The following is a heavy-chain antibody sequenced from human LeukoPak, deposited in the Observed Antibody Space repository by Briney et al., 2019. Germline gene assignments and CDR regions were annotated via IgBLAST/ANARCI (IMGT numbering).Heavy chain of an antibody. D-gene: IGHD3-22*01. CDR1: GGSISSSSYY. Sequence: PSETLSLTCTVSGGSISSSSYYWGWIRQPPGKGLEWIGSIYYSGSTYYNPSLKSRVTISVDTSKNQFSLKLSSVTAADTAVYYCARLVGKSVVIHLPPAFDYWGQGTLVTVSS. CDR3: ARLVGKSVVIHLPPAFDY. CDR2: IYYSGST. V-gene: IGHV4-39*01. J-gene: IGHJ4*02.